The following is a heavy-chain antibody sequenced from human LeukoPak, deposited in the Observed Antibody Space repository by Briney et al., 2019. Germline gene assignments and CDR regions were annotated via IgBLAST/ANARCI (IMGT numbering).Heavy chain of an antibody. D-gene: IGHD3-22*01. J-gene: IGHJ3*02. CDR3: ARDWGSGSGAFDI. V-gene: IGHV3-9*01. Sequence: GGSLRLSCAASGFTFDDYAMHWVRQAPGKGLEWVSGISWNSGSIGYADSVKGRFTISRDSAKNSLYLQMNSLRAEDTAVYYCARDWGSGSGAFDIWGQGTMVTVSS. CDR2: ISWNSGSI. CDR1: GFTFDDYA.